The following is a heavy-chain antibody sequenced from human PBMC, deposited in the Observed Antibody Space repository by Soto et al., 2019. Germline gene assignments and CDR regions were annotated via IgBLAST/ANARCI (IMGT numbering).Heavy chain of an antibody. D-gene: IGHD2-2*01. J-gene: IGHJ5*02. CDR1: GGSFSGYS. Sequence: QVQLQQWSAGLLKPSETLSLTCAVYGGSFSGYSWTWIRQPPGKGLEWIGEINHRGSTKYNSSLKSRVTMSVDTSKNQFSLKVTSVTAEDTAVYYCARGSVVTPAAILHRVGDNWFDPWGQGTLVSVSS. CDR3: ARGSVVTPAAILHRVGDNWFDP. CDR2: INHRGST. V-gene: IGHV4-34*02.